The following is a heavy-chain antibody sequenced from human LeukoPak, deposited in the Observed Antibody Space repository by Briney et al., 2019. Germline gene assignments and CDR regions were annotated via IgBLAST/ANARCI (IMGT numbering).Heavy chain of an antibody. CDR3: ARGPRSYGMDV. V-gene: IGHV3-23*01. CDR1: GFTFSSYA. D-gene: IGHD3-10*01. J-gene: IGHJ6*02. Sequence: GGSLRLSCAASGFTFSSYAMSWVRQAPGKGLEWVSAISGSGGSTYYADSVKGRFTISRDNAKNSLYLQMNSLRAEDTAVYYCARGPRSYGMDVWGQGTTVTVSS. CDR2: ISGSGGST.